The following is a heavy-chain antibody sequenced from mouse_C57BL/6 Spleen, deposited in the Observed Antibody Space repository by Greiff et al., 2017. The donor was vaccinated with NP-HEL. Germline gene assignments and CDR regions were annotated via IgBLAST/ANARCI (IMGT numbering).Heavy chain of an antibody. CDR3: ARGNYYYGSSSYAMDY. CDR1: GYAFSSSW. D-gene: IGHD1-1*01. CDR2: IYPGDGDT. V-gene: IGHV1-82*01. Sequence: VQLQQSGPELVKPGASVKISCKASGYAFSSSWMNWVKQRPGKGLEWIGRIYPGDGDTNYNGKFKGKATLTADKSSSTAYMQLSSLTSEDSAVYFCARGNYYYGSSSYAMDYWGQGTSVTVSS. J-gene: IGHJ4*01.